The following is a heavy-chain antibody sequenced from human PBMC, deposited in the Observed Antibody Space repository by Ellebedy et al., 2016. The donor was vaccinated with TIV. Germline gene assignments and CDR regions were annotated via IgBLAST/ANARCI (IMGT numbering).Heavy chain of an antibody. J-gene: IGHJ5*02. CDR2: IMPLLDIA. V-gene: IGHV1-69*04. Sequence: AASVKVSCKASGGTFSRYALHWVRQAPGQGLEWMGRIMPLLDIANYPQKFQGRVTITADKSTSTAYMELRSLRSEDTAVYYCARGGPMIFGVVIVYNCFDPWGQGTLVTVSS. D-gene: IGHD3-3*01. CDR1: GGTFSRYA. CDR3: ARGGPMIFGVVIVYNCFDP.